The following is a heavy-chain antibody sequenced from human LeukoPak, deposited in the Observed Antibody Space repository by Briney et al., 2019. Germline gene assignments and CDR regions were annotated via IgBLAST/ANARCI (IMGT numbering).Heavy chain of an antibody. V-gene: IGHV4-61*10. CDR2: IYYSGST. J-gene: IGHJ3*02. Sequence: SETLSLTCTVSGGSISSGSYYWSWIRQPAGKGLEWIGYIYYSGSTNYNPSLKSRVTISVDTSKNQFSLKLSSVTAADTAVYYCARGRGYCSGGSCPDAFDIWGQGTMVTVSS. CDR1: GGSISSGSYY. CDR3: ARGRGYCSGGSCPDAFDI. D-gene: IGHD2-15*01.